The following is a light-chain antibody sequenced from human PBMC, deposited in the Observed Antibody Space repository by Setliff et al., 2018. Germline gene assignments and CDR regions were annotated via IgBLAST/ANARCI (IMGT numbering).Light chain of an antibody. Sequence: QSALTQPASVSGSPGQSITISCTGTSRDVGYYNLVSWYQQHPGKAPKVILYDFKTRPSGVSDRFSGSKSGNTASLTISGLQAEDEADYHCCSYAGGSAFAFGTGTKVT. CDR3: CSYAGGSAFA. CDR1: SRDVGYYNL. CDR2: DFK. V-gene: IGLV2-23*02. J-gene: IGLJ1*01.